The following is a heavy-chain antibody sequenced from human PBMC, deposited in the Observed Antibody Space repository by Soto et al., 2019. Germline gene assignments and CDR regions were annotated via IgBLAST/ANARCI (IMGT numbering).Heavy chain of an antibody. J-gene: IGHJ5*01. D-gene: IGHD2-15*01. Sequence: QVHLVQSGAEVMKPGASLRVSCKSSGYTFITYAMHWVRQAPGQRPEWMGWIDPGNGNTKYSQKFQVRVTITSDTSARTVYMELSSLTSEDTAVYYCARDGRVVVPAYWFDFWGQGSLVTVSS. CDR2: IDPGNGNT. CDR3: ARDGRVVVPAYWFDF. V-gene: IGHV1-3*01. CDR1: GYTFITYA.